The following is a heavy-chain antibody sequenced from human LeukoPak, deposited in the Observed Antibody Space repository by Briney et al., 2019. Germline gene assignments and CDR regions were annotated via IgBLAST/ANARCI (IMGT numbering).Heavy chain of an antibody. V-gene: IGHV4-59*01. CDR1: GGSIGSYY. J-gene: IGHJ4*02. CDR2: IYYSGST. Sequence: SETLSLTCTVSGGSIGSYYWSWIRQPPGKGLEWIGYIYYSGSTNYNPSLRSRVTISVDTSKKQLSLRLTSVTAADTAVYYCARGDSSWDQFDYWGQGTLVTVSS. D-gene: IGHD6-13*01. CDR3: ARGDSSWDQFDY.